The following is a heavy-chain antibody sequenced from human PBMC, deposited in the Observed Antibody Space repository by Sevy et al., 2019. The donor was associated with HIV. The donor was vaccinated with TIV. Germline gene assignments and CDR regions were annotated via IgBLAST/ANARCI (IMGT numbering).Heavy chain of an antibody. J-gene: IGHJ6*02. CDR3: ARLDYYDSSGYPSYYYGMDV. Sequence: GESLKISCKGSGYSFTSYWIGWVRQMPGKGLEWMGIIYPGDPDTRYSPSFQGQVTISADKSISTAYLQWSSLKASDTAMYYCARLDYYDSSGYPSYYYGMDVWGQGTTVTVSS. CDR1: GYSFTSYW. D-gene: IGHD3-22*01. CDR2: IYPGDPDT. V-gene: IGHV5-51*01.